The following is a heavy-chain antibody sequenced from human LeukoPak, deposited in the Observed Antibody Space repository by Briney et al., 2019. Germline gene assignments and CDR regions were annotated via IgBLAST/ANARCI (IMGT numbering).Heavy chain of an antibody. D-gene: IGHD1-26*01. CDR2: IYYSGTT. J-gene: IGHJ3*02. Sequence: SETLSLTCTVSGGSISSYYWNWIRQPPGKGLEWIGYIYYSGTTNYNPSLKSRVTISVDTSKNQFSLKLSSVTAADTAAYYCARTRWELLFAFDIWGQGIMVTVS. CDR3: ARTRWELLFAFDI. V-gene: IGHV4-59*12. CDR1: GGSISSYY.